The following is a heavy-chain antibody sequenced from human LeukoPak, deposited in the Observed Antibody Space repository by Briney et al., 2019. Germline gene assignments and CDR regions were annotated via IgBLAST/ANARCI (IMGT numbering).Heavy chain of an antibody. J-gene: IGHJ3*02. CDR2: MNPNSGNT. V-gene: IGHV1-8*03. CDR3: ATLHPKKRPDAFDI. Sequence: GASVKVSCKASGYTFTSYDINWVRQATGQGLEWMGWMNPNSGNTGYAQKFQGRVTITRNTSISTAYMELSSLRSEDTAVYYCATLHPKKRPDAFDIWGQGTMVTVSS. CDR1: GYTFTSYD.